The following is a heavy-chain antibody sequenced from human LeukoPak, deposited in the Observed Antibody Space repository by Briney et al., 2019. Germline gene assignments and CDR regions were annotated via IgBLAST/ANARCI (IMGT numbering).Heavy chain of an antibody. J-gene: IGHJ5*02. Sequence: ASVKVSCKASGYTFTRSYMHWLRQAPGQGLEWMGIINLGYGSTTYAQKFQGRVTLTKDTSTSTVYPDLGRLTSDDTAVYYCARVEGRHGYSFDHWGQGTLVTVSS. V-gene: IGHV1-46*01. CDR1: GYTFTRSY. CDR3: ARVEGRHGYSFDH. D-gene: IGHD5-24*01. CDR2: INLGYGST.